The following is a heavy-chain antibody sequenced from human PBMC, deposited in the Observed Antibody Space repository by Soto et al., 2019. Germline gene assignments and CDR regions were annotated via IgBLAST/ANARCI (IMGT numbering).Heavy chain of an antibody. Sequence: GESLKISCKGSGYSLTNYWIGWVRQMPGKGLEWMGIIYPGGSHAIYSPSFQGQVTMSADKSISTAYLQWSSLKASDTAMYYCARPYSGGPNDPFDVWGQGTMGTVSS. CDR3: ARPYSGGPNDPFDV. J-gene: IGHJ3*01. D-gene: IGHD1-26*01. CDR1: GYSLTNYW. CDR2: IYPGGSHA. V-gene: IGHV5-51*01.